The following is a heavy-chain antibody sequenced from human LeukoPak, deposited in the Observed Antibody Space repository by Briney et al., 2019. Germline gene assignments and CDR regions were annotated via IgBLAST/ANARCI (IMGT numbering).Heavy chain of an antibody. CDR2: IRSDGTT. CDR1: GFIASNKY. CDR3: AKAKYYGSGSYYLTLIDY. J-gene: IGHJ4*02. Sequence: GSLRLSCAASGFIASNKYMSWFRQAPGKGLEGWSTIRSDGTTDYADSVNGRFTISRDDSKNTLYLQMNSLRAEDTAVYYCAKAKYYGSGSYYLTLIDYWGQGTLVTVSS. V-gene: IGHV3-66*01. D-gene: IGHD3-10*01.